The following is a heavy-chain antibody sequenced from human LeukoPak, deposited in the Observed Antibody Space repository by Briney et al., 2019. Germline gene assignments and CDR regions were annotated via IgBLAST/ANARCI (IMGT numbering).Heavy chain of an antibody. Sequence: SETLSLTCAVYGGSFSGYYWSWIRQPPGKGLEWIGSINHSGITYYNPPLKSRVTISVDTSKNHFSLKLSSVTAADTAVYHCANGGSSDLYELGAFDYWGQGTLVTVSS. CDR1: GGSFSGYY. D-gene: IGHD6-19*01. J-gene: IGHJ4*02. V-gene: IGHV4-34*01. CDR3: ANGGSSDLYELGAFDY. CDR2: INHSGIT.